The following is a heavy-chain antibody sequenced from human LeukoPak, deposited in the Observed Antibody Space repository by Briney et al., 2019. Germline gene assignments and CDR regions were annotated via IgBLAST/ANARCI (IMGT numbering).Heavy chain of an antibody. CDR1: GGSISSGGYY. J-gene: IGHJ4*02. D-gene: IGHD7-27*01. V-gene: IGHV4-31*03. Sequence: SETLSLTCTVSGGSISSGGYYCSWIRQHPGKGLEWIGYIYYSGTTYYNPSLKSRVTISVDTSKNQFSLKLTSLTAADTAVYYCARDRSSWGLDCWGQRTLVTFSS. CDR2: IYYSGTT. CDR3: ARDRSSWGLDC.